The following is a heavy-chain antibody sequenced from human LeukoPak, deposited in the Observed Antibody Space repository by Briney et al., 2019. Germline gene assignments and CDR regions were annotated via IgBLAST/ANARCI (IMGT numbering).Heavy chain of an antibody. V-gene: IGHV3-64D*09. CDR1: LFTFSRYA. CDR2: INDNGGRT. CDR3: EKDVGGSYAFVY. Sequence: GGSLRLSCSASLFTFSRYAMHWVRQAPQEGLEYVSGINDNGGRTHYGGSVKGRFSISRENSKNTLHLQMSTLRAEDTALYYCEKDVGGSYAFVYWGQGILVTVAA. J-gene: IGHJ4*02. D-gene: IGHD1-26*01.